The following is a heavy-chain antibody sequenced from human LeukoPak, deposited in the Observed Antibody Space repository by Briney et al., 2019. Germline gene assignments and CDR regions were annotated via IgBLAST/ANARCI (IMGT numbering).Heavy chain of an antibody. CDR1: GGSISSSSNY. J-gene: IGHJ2*01. Sequence: TSETLSLTCTVSGGSISSSSNYWGWLRQPPGQGLEWIVSIYYSGSTYSNPSLKSRVTISVDTSKNQFSLKLSSVTAADTAVYYCARGKANDDGDYWNFDLWGRGTLVTVSS. V-gene: IGHV4-39*07. CDR2: IYYSGST. D-gene: IGHD4-17*01. CDR3: ARGKANDDGDYWNFDL.